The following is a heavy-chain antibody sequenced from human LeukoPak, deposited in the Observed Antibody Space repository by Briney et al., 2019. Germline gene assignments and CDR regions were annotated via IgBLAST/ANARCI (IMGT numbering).Heavy chain of an antibody. D-gene: IGHD6-19*01. Sequence: GGSLRLSCAASRFTFSSYSMNWVRQAPGKGLEWVSYISSSSSTIYYADSVKGRFTISRDNAKNSLYLQMNSLRAEDTAVYYCARAESKGAVAVFDYWGQGTLVTVSS. CDR3: ARAESKGAVAVFDY. CDR1: RFTFSSYS. CDR2: ISSSSSTI. J-gene: IGHJ4*02. V-gene: IGHV3-48*01.